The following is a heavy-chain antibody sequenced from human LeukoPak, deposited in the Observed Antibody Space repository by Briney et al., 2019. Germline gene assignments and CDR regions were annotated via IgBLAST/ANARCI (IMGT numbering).Heavy chain of an antibody. V-gene: IGHV5-51*01. Sequence: GESLKIPCKGSGYSFISYWIGWVRQMPGKGLEWMWIIYPGDSDTRYSPSFQGQVTISADKSLSTAYLQWSSLKASDTAMYYCARPYSSRSSNYYGMDVWGQGTTVTVSS. CDR1: GYSFISYW. CDR3: ARPYSSRSSNYYGMDV. J-gene: IGHJ6*02. CDR2: IYPGDSDT. D-gene: IGHD6-13*01.